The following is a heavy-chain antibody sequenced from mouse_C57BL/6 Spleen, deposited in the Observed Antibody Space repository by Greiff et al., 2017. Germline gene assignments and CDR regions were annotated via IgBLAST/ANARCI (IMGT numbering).Heavy chain of an antibody. CDR2: ISNGGGST. CDR3: ARQPIYYDYDEGGYLDY. V-gene: IGHV5-12*01. Sequence: EVKVVESGGGLVQPGGSLKLSCAASGFTFSDYYMYWVRQTPEKRLEWVAYISNGGGSTYYPDTVKGRFTISRDTAKNTLYLQMSRLKSEDTAMYYCARQPIYYDYDEGGYLDYWGQGTSLTVSS. CDR1: GFTFSDYY. D-gene: IGHD2-4*01. J-gene: IGHJ2*02.